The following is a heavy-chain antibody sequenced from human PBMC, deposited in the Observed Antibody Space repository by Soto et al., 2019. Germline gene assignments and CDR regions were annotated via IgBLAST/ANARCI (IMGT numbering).Heavy chain of an antibody. D-gene: IGHD3-22*01. V-gene: IGHV1-8*01. CDR3: TRAHYYDSSGYSPNFDY. CDR1: GYTFTSYD. CDR2: MNPNSGNT. J-gene: IGHJ4*02. Sequence: QVQLVQSGAEVKKPGASVKVSCKASGYTFTSYDINWVRQATGQGLEWMGWMNPNSGNTGYAQKFQGRVTMTRNTSISTAYLALNRLRSEDTAVYYCTRAHYYDSSGYSPNFDYWGQGTPVTVSS.